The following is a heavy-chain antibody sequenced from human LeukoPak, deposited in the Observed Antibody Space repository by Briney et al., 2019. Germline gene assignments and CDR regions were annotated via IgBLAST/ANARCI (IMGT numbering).Heavy chain of an antibody. CDR3: ARGRPPYYYVSSGFSPFDH. CDR2: IHHSGIT. D-gene: IGHD3-22*01. CDR1: GGSISSGTYH. V-gene: IGHV4-31*03. Sequence: PSQTLSLTCTVSGGSISSGTYHWAWIRQHPGKGPEWIGYIHHSGITYYNLSLKSRVTMSVDTSKNQFSLKLSSVTAADTAVYYCARGRPPYYYVSSGFSPFDHWGQGTLDTVSS. J-gene: IGHJ4*02.